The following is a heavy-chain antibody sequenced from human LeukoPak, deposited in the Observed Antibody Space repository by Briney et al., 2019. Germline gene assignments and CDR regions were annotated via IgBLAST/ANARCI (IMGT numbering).Heavy chain of an antibody. J-gene: IGHJ4*02. CDR2: IYYSGSS. CDR1: GGSISGYH. V-gene: IGHV4-59*08. Sequence: SETLSLTCNVSGGSISGYHWSWIRQPPGKGLEWLGYIYYSGSSNYNPSLKSRVTMSADTSKNQFSLKLSSVTAADTAVYYCARGSRFDYWGQGTLVTVSS. CDR3: ARGSRFDY.